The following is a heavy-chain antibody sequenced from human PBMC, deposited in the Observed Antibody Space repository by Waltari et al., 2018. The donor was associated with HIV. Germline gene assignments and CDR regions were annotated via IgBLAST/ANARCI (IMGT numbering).Heavy chain of an antibody. D-gene: IGHD6-19*01. CDR2: ITYDVINE. V-gene: IGHV3-30*16. CDR1: GFSFSAYA. J-gene: IGHJ6*02. CDR3: ARAVSSGWQYCYGMDV. Sequence: QVQLVESGGGVVQPGRSLRLSCAASGFSFSAYALHWVRQPPGKGVQWVALITYDVINEYYEASVKGRFSISGDNSKNTLFLQMNSLSAEDTAVYYCARAVSSGWQYCYGMDVWGQGTTVTVSS.